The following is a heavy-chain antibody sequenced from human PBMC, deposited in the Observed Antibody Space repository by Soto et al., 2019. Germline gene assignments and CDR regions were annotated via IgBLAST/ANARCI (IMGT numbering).Heavy chain of an antibody. CDR3: ARAISGYVT. CDR2: INTGNGNT. Sequence: QVQLVQSGAEVKKPGASVKVSCKASGITFSTYAIHWVRQAPGQSLEWMGWINTGNGNTRYSQNFQGRVTLTRDTSASTAYMDLSFRRSEDTSIYYCARAISGYVTWGQRTLVIVSS. J-gene: IGHJ5*02. D-gene: IGHD5-12*01. CDR1: GITFSTYA. V-gene: IGHV1-3*04.